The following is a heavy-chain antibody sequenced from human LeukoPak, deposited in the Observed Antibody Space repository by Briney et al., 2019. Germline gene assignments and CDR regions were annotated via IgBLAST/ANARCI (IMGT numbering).Heavy chain of an antibody. CDR2: ISGSGGST. CDR3: AKEGRGGSMLRGVMIGVYYYFGMDV. D-gene: IGHD3-10*01. Sequence: PGGSLRLSCAASGFTFSSYAMSWVRQAPGKGLEWVSAISGSGGSTYYADSVKGRFTISRDNSKNTVFLQMNSLRAEDTAVYYCAKEGRGGSMLRGVMIGVYYYFGMDVWGQGTTVTVSS. CDR1: GFTFSSYA. J-gene: IGHJ6*02. V-gene: IGHV3-23*01.